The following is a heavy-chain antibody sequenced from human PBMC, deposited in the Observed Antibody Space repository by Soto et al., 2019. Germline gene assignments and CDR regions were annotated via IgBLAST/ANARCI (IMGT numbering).Heavy chain of an antibody. J-gene: IGHJ4*02. CDR1: GYTFTNNV. Sequence: WASVKVSCKTSGYTFTNNVIHWVRQAPGQRLEWIGWVNAGNDNTKWSREFQGRLTLTKDTSATTAYMELSSPTPEDTAIYFCAREVPYGYSRFDYWGQGTLVTVSS. CDR3: AREVPYGYSRFDY. D-gene: IGHD5-18*01. V-gene: IGHV1-3*01. CDR2: VNAGNDNT.